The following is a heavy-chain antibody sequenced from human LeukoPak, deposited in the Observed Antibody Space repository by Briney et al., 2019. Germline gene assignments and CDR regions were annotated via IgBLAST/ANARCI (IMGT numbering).Heavy chain of an antibody. D-gene: IGHD3-9*01. CDR1: GFTFSTSA. J-gene: IGHJ4*02. CDR3: TRDPLRYLRVGHYDY. CDR2: IDYDSSHI. V-gene: IGHV3-21*01. Sequence: GGSLRLSCAASGFTFSTSAMNWVRQVPGKGLEWVSSIDYDSSHIYYAASVRGLFTISRDNARNSVYLQMDSLRVEDTAVYYCTRDPLRYLRVGHYDYWGQGTLVAVSS.